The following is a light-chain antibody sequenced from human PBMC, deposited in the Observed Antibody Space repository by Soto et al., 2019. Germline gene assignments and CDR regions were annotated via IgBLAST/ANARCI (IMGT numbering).Light chain of an antibody. V-gene: IGLV2-14*01. J-gene: IGLJ2*01. CDR2: EVS. CDR3: CSYRDTTTVV. Sequence: QSALTQPASVSGSPGQSITISCTGTTSDVGGYNYVSWYQQHPGKVPKLLIHEVSNRPSGVSNRFSGSKSGNTASLTISGLQAEDEADYHCCSYRDTTTVVFGGGTKLTVL. CDR1: TSDVGGYNY.